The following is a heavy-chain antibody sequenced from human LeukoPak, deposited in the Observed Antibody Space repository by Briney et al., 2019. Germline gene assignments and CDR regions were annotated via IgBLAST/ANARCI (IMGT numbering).Heavy chain of an antibody. V-gene: IGHV1-18*01. CDR3: ARGRKIWTAGIYYYY. CDR2: ISAYNGNT. J-gene: IGHJ4*02. D-gene: IGHD3-10*01. Sequence: ASVKVSCKASGYTFTSYGICCVRQAPGQGLEWMGWISAYNGNTNYAQKLQGRVTMTTDTSKSTAYMELRSLRSDDTAVYYCARGRKIWTAGIYYYYWGQGTLVTVSS. CDR1: GYTFTSYG.